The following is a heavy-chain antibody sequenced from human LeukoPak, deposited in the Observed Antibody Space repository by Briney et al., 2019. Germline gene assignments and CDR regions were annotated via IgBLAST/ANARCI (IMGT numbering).Heavy chain of an antibody. Sequence: ASVKVSCKASGYAFTGYYMHWVRQAPGKGLEWMGGFDPEDGETIYAQKFQGRVTMTEDTSTDTAYMELSSLRSEDTAVYYCATGDYGDPPRHWGQGTLVTVSS. V-gene: IGHV1-24*01. CDR1: GYAFTGYY. J-gene: IGHJ4*02. D-gene: IGHD4-17*01. CDR2: FDPEDGET. CDR3: ATGDYGDPPRH.